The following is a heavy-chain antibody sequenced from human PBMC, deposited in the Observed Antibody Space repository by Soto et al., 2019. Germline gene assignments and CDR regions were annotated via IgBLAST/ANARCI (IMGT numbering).Heavy chain of an antibody. Sequence: EVQLVESGGGLIQPGGSLRLSCAVSGFTVSNNYMSWVRQAPGKGLEGVSVIYSGGYTAYGDSVKGRFTISRDNSKNTINHQIKSRGADAAAVFSCATQRGGGGYWGQGTLVTVSS. CDR2: IYSGGYT. CDR1: GFTVSNNY. V-gene: IGHV3-53*01. CDR3: ATQRGGGGY. D-gene: IGHD6-25*01. J-gene: IGHJ4*02.